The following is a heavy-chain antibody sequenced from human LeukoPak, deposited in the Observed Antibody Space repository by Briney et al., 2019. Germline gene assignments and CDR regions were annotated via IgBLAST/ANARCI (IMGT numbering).Heavy chain of an antibody. D-gene: IGHD2-2*01. V-gene: IGHV1-2*02. CDR3: ARARPVVPAALDH. CDR1: GYTFTGYY. Sequence: GASVKVSCKASGYTFTGYYMHWVRQAPGQGLEWMGWINPNSGGTNYAQKFQGRVTMTRDTSISTAYMELSRLRSDDTAVYYCARARPVVPAALDHWGQGTLVTVSS. CDR2: INPNSGGT. J-gene: IGHJ4*02.